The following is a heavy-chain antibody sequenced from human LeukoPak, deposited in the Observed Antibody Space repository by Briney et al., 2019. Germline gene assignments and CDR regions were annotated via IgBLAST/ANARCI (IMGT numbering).Heavy chain of an antibody. V-gene: IGHV3-30*03. CDR1: GFTFSSYG. Sequence: GGSLRLSCAASGFTFSSYGMHWVRQAPGKGLEWVAVISYDGSNKYYVDSVKGRFTISRDNSKNTVYLQMNSLRAEDTAVYYCARETFTIPFDYWGQGTLVTVSS. D-gene: IGHD5-24*01. CDR3: ARETFTIPFDY. J-gene: IGHJ4*02. CDR2: ISYDGSNK.